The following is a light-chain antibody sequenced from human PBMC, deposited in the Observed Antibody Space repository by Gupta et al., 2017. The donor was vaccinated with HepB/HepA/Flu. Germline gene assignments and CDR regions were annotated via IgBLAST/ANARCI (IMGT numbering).Light chain of an antibody. CDR3: QQSSSGRT. CDR1: QSIGSS. J-gene: IGKJ4*01. V-gene: IGKV6D-21*02. Sequence: EILLTQSPDFQSVTPKEKVTITCRASQSIGSSLHWYQKKPDQSPKLLIKYASQSISGVPARVSGSGSGTEVTITINSLEAEDAAAYYCQQSSSGRTFGGGTKVEIK. CDR2: YAS.